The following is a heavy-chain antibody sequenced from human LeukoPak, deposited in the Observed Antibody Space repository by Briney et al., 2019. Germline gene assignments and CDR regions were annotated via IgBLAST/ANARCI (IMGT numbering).Heavy chain of an antibody. Sequence: GGSLRLSCAASGFTVSSNYMSWVRQAPGKGLEWVSVLFSSGGTYYADSVKGRFTISRDTSKNTLYLQMNSLRAEDTAVYYCARADEGLGRPVDYWAREPWSPSPQ. J-gene: IGHJ4*02. CDR1: GFTVSSNY. CDR3: ARADEGLGRPVDY. CDR2: LFSSGGT. V-gene: IGHV3-53*01. D-gene: IGHD3/OR15-3a*01.